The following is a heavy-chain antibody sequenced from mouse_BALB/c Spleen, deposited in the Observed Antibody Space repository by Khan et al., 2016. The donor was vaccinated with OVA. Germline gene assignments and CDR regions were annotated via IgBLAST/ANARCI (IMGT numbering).Heavy chain of an antibody. CDR3: ARGNYYGYYFDY. Sequence: VQLQQSGPGLLKPSQSLSLTCTVTGYSITSDYAWNWIRQFPGNKLEWMGYISYSGVTSYTPSLKSRISITRDTSKNQFFLQLNSVTTEDTATYYCARGNYYGYYFDYWGQGTTLTVSS. D-gene: IGHD1-1*01. V-gene: IGHV3-2*02. J-gene: IGHJ2*01. CDR2: ISYSGVT. CDR1: GYSITSDYA.